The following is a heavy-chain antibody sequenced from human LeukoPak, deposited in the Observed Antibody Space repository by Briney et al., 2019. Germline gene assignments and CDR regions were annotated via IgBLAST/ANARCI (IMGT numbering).Heavy chain of an antibody. D-gene: IGHD3-22*01. CDR2: MSYDGSYK. V-gene: IGHV3-30*14. CDR3: ARSHYYDRAGYLTGPFDC. J-gene: IGHJ4*02. CDR1: GFTFNMSA. Sequence: QPGGSLRLSCAASGFTFNMSAIHWVRQAPGKGLEWAALMSYDGSYKYYADSVKGRFTVSRDSSKNTLSLQMNSLRVEDTAVYYCARSHYYDRAGYLTGPFDCWGQGTLVTVSS.